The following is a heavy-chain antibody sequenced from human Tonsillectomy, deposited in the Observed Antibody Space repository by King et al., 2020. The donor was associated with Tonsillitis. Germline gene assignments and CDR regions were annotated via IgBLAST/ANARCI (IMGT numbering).Heavy chain of an antibody. CDR1: GFTFSTYW. J-gene: IGHJ4*02. Sequence: QLVQSGGGLVQPGGSLRLSCAASGFTFSTYWMSWVRQAPGKGLEWVANIKQDGSEKYYVDSVKGRFTITRDNAKNSLYLQMNSLRAEDTAVYCCASTTVATTHFDYWGQGTLVSVSS. CDR3: ASTTVATTHFDY. D-gene: IGHD5-12*01. V-gene: IGHV3-7*03. CDR2: IKQDGSEK.